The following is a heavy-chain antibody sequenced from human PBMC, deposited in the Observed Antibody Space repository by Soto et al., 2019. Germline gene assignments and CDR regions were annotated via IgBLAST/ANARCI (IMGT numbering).Heavy chain of an antibody. CDR2: MSPSSGKT. Sequence: QVQLVQSGAEVKKPGASVKVSCKVSGYTFTSYDINWVRQATGQGPEWMGYMSPSSGKTGYAQKFQGRVTMTRDTSINTAYMELTSLTSEDTAVYYCSRGEWELRHWGQGSLVIVSS. D-gene: IGHD1-26*01. V-gene: IGHV1-8*01. J-gene: IGHJ4*02. CDR1: GYTFTSYD. CDR3: SRGEWELRH.